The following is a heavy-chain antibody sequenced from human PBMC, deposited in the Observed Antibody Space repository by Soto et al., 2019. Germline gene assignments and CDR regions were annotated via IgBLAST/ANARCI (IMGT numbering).Heavy chain of an antibody. CDR3: ATADGFGVVTPFFEY. V-gene: IGHV4-39*01. Sequence: QPQLQESGPGLVKPPETLSLTCTVSGGSISSRSHYWGWIRQSPGRHLEWIGSSYYGGSTHYNPSLKTRVTISVDTSKNQVSLKVYSVTAADTAVYYCATADGFGVVTPFFEYWGQGILVTVSS. CDR2: SYYGGST. J-gene: IGHJ4*02. CDR1: GGSISSRSHY. D-gene: IGHD3-3*01.